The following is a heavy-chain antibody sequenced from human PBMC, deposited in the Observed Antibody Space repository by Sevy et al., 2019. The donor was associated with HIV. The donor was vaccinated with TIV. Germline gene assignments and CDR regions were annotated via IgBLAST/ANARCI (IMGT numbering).Heavy chain of an antibody. CDR3: AKDCDGVVTPLFDY. CDR2: ISGSGGST. Sequence: GGSLRLSCAASGFTFSSYAMSWVRQAPGKGLEWVSAISGSGGSTYYADSVKGRFTISRDNSQNTLYLQMNSLRAEDTAVYYCAKDCDGVVTPLFDYWGQGTLVTVSS. D-gene: IGHD2-21*02. CDR1: GFTFSSYA. V-gene: IGHV3-23*01. J-gene: IGHJ4*02.